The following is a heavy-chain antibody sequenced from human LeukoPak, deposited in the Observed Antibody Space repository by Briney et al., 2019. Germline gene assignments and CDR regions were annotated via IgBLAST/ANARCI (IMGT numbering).Heavy chain of an antibody. V-gene: IGHV1-18*01. CDR1: GYTFTNYG. D-gene: IGHD5/OR15-5a*01. CDR3: ARDAVSTTTAGGIDY. J-gene: IGHJ4*02. CDR2: ISAHGGYT. Sequence: ASVKVSCKASGYTFTNYGISWVRQAPGQGLEWMGWISAHGGYTHYAQKIQGRVTATTEASTSTAYMELRSLTSYDTAVYYCARDAVSTTTAGGIDYWGQGTLVTVSS.